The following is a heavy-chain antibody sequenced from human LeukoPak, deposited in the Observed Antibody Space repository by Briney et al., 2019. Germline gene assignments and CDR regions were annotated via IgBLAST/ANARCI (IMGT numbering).Heavy chain of an antibody. V-gene: IGHV3-15*07. CDR2: IKRKRDGGTK. Sequence: GGSLRLSCAASGFTFSDAWMKRVREAPGEGGEWVGGIKRKRDGGTKEYTAHVKGRFTISRDGSKDTLYMQMNRLKTEDTDMYYCTTGKTDYYYFDYWGQGTLVAVSS. D-gene: IGHD2/OR15-2a*01. CDR3: TTGKTDYYYFDY. CDR1: GFTFSDAW. J-gene: IGHJ4*02.